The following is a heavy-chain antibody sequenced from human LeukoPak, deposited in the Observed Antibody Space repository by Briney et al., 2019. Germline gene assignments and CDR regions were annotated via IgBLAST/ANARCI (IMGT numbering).Heavy chain of an antibody. CDR3: ARLLGYYFDY. J-gene: IGHJ4*02. CDR2: IYHSGST. Sequence: SETLSLSCAVSGYSISSGYYWGWIRQPPGKGREWIGSIYHSGSTYYNPSLKSRVTISVDTSKNQFSLKLRSVTAADTAVHYCARLLGYYFDYWGQGTLVAVSS. CDR1: GYSISSGYY. D-gene: IGHD1-26*01. V-gene: IGHV4-38-2*01.